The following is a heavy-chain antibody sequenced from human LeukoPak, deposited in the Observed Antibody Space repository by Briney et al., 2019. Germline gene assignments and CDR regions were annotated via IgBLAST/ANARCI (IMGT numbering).Heavy chain of an antibody. CDR3: GSDTVLGY. CDR2: INGDGSTT. Sequence: GGSLRLSCAASGFTFSSYWMHWVRQAPGKGLVWVSRINGDGSTTSADSVKGRFTISRDNAKNTVYLQMNSLRVEDTAVYYCGSDTVLGYWGQGTLVTASS. CDR1: GFTFSSYW. V-gene: IGHV3-74*01. D-gene: IGHD5-18*01. J-gene: IGHJ4*02.